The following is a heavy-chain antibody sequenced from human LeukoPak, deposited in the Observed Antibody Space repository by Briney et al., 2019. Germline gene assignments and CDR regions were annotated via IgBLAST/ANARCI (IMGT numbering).Heavy chain of an antibody. D-gene: IGHD6-13*01. J-gene: IGHJ6*02. CDR3: ARVLTNSWSGYYYGLDV. CDR1: GFTFSYYA. V-gene: IGHV3-48*02. CDR2: ISGSSSRI. Sequence: GGSLRLSCAASGFTFSYYAMNWVRQAPGKGLEWVSYISGSSSRIDYVDSVKGRFTISRDNAKNSLFLQMNSLRDEDTAVYYCARVLTNSWSGYYYGLDVWGQGTTVTVSS.